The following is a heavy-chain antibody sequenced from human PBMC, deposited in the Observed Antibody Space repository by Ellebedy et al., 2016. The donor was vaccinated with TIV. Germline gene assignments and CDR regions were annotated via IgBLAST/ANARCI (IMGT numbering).Heavy chain of an antibody. V-gene: IGHV3-33*01. J-gene: IGHJ4*02. CDR1: GFTFSSYG. CDR2: IWYDGSNK. D-gene: IGHD3-9*01. Sequence: GESLKISCAASGFTFSSYGMHWVRQAPGKGLEWVAVIWYDGSNKYYADSVKGRFTISRDNSKNTLYLQMNSLRAEDTAVYYCARDGRDDWLSVSIDYWGQGTLVTVSS. CDR3: ARDGRDDWLSVSIDY.